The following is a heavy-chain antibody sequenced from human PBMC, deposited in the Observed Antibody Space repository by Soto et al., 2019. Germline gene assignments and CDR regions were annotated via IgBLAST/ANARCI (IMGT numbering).Heavy chain of an antibody. CDR3: ATPSHRGYYYSYGMDV. CDR1: GGTFSSYA. CDR2: IIPIFGTA. Sequence: SVKVACKASGGTFSSYAISWVRQAPGQGLEWMGGIIPIFGTANYAQKFQGRVTITADESTSTAYMELSSLRSEDTAVYYCATPSHRGYYYSYGMDVWGQATTLTVSS. V-gene: IGHV1-69*13. J-gene: IGHJ6*02. D-gene: IGHD2-21*01.